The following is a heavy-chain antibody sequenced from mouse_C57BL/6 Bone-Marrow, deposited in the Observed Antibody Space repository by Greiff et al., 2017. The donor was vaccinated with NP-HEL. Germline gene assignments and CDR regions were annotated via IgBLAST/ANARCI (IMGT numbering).Heavy chain of an antibody. J-gene: IGHJ4*01. CDR2: IYPGSGST. V-gene: IGHV1-55*01. CDR3: ARWGKIYYDYGGGRDY. D-gene: IGHD2-4*01. Sequence: QVQLKQPGAELVKPGASVKMSCKASGYTFTSYWITWVKQRPGQGLEWIGDIYPGSGSTNYNEKFKSKATLTVDTSSSTAYMQLSSLTSEDSAVYYCARWGKIYYDYGGGRDYWGQGTSVTVSS. CDR1: GYTFTSYW.